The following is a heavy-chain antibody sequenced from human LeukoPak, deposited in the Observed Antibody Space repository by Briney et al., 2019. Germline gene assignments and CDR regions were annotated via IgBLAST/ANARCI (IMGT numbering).Heavy chain of an antibody. CDR3: AKSGIYYYYGMDV. V-gene: IGHV3-23*01. J-gene: IGHJ6*02. Sequence: PGGSLRLSCAASGFTFSSYGMHWVRQAPGKGLEWVSAISGSGGSTYYADSVKGRFTISRDNSKNTLYLQMNSLRAEDTAVYYCAKSGIYYYYGMDVWGQGTTVTVSS. CDR2: ISGSGGST. CDR1: GFTFSSYG.